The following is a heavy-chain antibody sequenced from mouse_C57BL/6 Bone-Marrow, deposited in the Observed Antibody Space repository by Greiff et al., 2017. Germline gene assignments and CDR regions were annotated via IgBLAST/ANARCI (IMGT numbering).Heavy chain of an antibody. J-gene: IGHJ2*01. CDR2: IDPSDSYT. V-gene: IGHV1-59*01. CDR3: ARPIYYDYWDYFDY. Sequence: QVQLQQSGAELVRPGTSVKLSCKASGYTFTSYWMHWVKQRPGQGLEWIGVIDPSDSYTNYNQKFKGKATLTVDTSSSTAYMQLSSLTSEDSAVXYCARPIYYDYWDYFDYWGQGTTLTVSS. CDR1: GYTFTSYW. D-gene: IGHD2-4*01.